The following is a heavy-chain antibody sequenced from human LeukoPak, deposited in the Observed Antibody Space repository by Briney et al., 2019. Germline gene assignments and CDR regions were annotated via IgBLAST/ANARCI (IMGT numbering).Heavy chain of an antibody. CDR2: ISAYNGNT. V-gene: IGHV1-18*04. Sequence: GASVKVSCTASGYTFTSYGISWVRQAPGQGLEWMGWISAYNGNTNYAQKLQGRVTMTTDTSTSTAYMELRSLRSDDTAVYYCAREAGDILTGYLDYWGQGTLVTVSS. CDR1: GYTFTSYG. CDR3: AREAGDILTGYLDY. D-gene: IGHD3-9*01. J-gene: IGHJ4*02.